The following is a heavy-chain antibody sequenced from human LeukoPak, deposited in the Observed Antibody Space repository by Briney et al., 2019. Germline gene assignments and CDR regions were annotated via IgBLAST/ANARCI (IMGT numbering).Heavy chain of an antibody. V-gene: IGHV1-2*02. CDR3: ARIAAALNWFDP. CDR2: INPNSGGT. CDR1: GGTFNSYA. Sequence: ASVKVSCKASGGTFNSYAISWVRQAPGQGLEWMGWINPNSGGTNYAQKFEGRVTMTRDTSISTAYMELSRLRFDDTAVYYCARIAAALNWFDPWGQGTLVTVSS. J-gene: IGHJ5*02. D-gene: IGHD6-13*01.